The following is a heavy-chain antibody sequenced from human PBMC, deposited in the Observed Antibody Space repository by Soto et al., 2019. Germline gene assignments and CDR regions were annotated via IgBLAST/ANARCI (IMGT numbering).Heavy chain of an antibody. Sequence: SETLSLTCTVSGGSINSGDYYWSWIRQTPGKGLEWIGYVYYSGRTYYNPSLKSRLSMTIDTSKKQFSLKLDSVTAADTAVYHCSREVASRSMIGVVKNTLDPWGPGTLVTVSS. V-gene: IGHV4-30-4*01. J-gene: IGHJ5*02. D-gene: IGHD3-3*01. CDR2: VYYSGRT. CDR1: GGSINSGDYY. CDR3: SREVASRSMIGVVKNTLDP.